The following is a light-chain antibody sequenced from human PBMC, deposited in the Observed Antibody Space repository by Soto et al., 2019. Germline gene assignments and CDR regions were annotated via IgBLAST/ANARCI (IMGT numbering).Light chain of an antibody. CDR2: GAS. J-gene: IGKJ2*01. Sequence: EIVMTQSPGTLSVSPGERATICCRASQSVSSNLAWYQQKPGQAPRLLIYGASTRATGIPARFSGSGSGTEFTLTISSLQSEDFAVYYCQQYNNWPLYTFGQGTKLEIK. CDR3: QQYNNWPLYT. CDR1: QSVSSN. V-gene: IGKV3-15*01.